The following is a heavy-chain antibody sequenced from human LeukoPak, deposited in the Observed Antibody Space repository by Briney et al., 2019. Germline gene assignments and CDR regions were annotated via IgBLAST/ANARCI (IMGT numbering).Heavy chain of an antibody. CDR2: INPNSGGT. CDR1: GYTFTGYY. J-gene: IGHJ4*02. V-gene: IGHV1-2*02. D-gene: IGHD4-17*01. CDR3: ARSEVTTVTS. Sequence: ASVKVSCKASGYTFTGYYMHWVRQAPGQGLEWMGWINPNSGGTNYAQKFQGRVTMTRDTSTSTAYMELSSQRSEDIDVYYCARSEVTTVTSRGQGTLVTVSS.